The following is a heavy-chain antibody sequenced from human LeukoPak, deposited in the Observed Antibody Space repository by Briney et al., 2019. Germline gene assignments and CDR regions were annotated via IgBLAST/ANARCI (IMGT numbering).Heavy chain of an antibody. V-gene: IGHV3-33*01. Sequence: PGRSLRLSCAASGFTFSSYGMHWVRQAPGKGLEWVAVIWYDGSNKYYADSVKGRFTIPRDNSKNTLYLQMNSLRAEDTAVHYCARDRGQQIDYWGQGTLVTVSS. CDR2: IWYDGSNK. CDR1: GFTFSSYG. J-gene: IGHJ4*02. D-gene: IGHD3-10*01. CDR3: ARDRGQQIDY.